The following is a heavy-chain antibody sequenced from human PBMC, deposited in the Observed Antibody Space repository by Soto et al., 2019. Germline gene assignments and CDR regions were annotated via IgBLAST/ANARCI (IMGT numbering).Heavy chain of an antibody. V-gene: IGHV3-33*01. CDR2: IWYDGSNK. D-gene: IGHD3-22*01. Sequence: QVQLVESGGGVVQPGRSLRLSCAASGFSFSSYGMHWVRQAPGKGLEWVAVIWYDGSNKYYADSVKGRFNISRDNSKNTLYLQMNSRRAEDTAVYYCARDRALREYDYDSSANGMDVWGQGTTVTVSS. CDR3: ARDRALREYDYDSSANGMDV. CDR1: GFSFSSYG. J-gene: IGHJ6*02.